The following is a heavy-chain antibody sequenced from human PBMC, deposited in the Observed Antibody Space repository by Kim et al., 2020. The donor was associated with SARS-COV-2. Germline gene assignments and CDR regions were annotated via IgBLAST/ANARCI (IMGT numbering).Heavy chain of an antibody. J-gene: IGHJ3*02. CDR1: GGSISSYY. CDR2: IYTSGST. CDR3: ARDLGSSWQHAFDI. Sequence: SETLSLTCTVSGGSISSYYWSWIRQPAGKGLEWIGRIYTSGSTNYNPSLKSRVTMSVDTSKNQFSLKLSSVTAADTAVYYCARDLGSSWQHAFDIWGQGTMVTVSS. V-gene: IGHV4-4*07. D-gene: IGHD6-13*01.